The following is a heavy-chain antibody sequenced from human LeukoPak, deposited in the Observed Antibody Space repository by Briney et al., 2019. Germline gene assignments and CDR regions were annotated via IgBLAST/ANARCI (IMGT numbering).Heavy chain of an antibody. CDR3: ARDPGRAGTTEWYYFDY. V-gene: IGHV3-21*01. J-gene: IGHJ4*02. Sequence: GGSLRLSCAASGFTFSTYSMNWVRQAPDRGLEWVSSIVGTSSHIYYTDSVKGRFTISRDSSKSTLYLQMGSLRAEDMAVYYCARDPGRAGTTEWYYFDYWGQGTLVTVSS. CDR2: IVGTSSHI. D-gene: IGHD3-3*01. CDR1: GFTFSTYS.